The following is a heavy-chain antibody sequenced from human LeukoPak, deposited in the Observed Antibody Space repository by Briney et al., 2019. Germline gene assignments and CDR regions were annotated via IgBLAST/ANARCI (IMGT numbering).Heavy chain of an antibody. D-gene: IGHD1-26*01. CDR1: VYTFTSYY. Sequence: ASVKVSCKASVYTFTSYYIHWVRQAPGQGLEWMGIINPSGGSTSYAQKFQGRVTMTRDTSTSTVYMELSSLRSEDTAVYYCARDRGSYGYIDYWGQGTLVTVSS. CDR3: ARDRGSYGYIDY. CDR2: INPSGGST. V-gene: IGHV1-46*01. J-gene: IGHJ4*02.